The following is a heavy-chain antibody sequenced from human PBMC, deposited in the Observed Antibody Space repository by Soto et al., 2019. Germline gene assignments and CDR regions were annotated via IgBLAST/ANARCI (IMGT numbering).Heavy chain of an antibody. CDR3: ARGGGYDSFDY. J-gene: IGHJ4*02. CDR1: GASISYGGFS. Sequence: SETLSLTCTVSGASISYGGFSWSWIRQSPGKGLEWIGYISHLESTYFHPSFKSRLTMSIDRTRNQFSLKLSSVTAADTAVYYCARGGGYDSFDYWGQGVLVTVSS. CDR2: ISHLEST. V-gene: IGHV4-30-2*06. D-gene: IGHD5-12*01.